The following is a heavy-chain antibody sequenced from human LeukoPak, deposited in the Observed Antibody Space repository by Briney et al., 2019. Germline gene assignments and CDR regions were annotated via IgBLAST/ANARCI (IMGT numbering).Heavy chain of an antibody. Sequence: GGSLRLSCAASGFAFSNYWMHWVRQAPGKRLVWVSRINSDGSSPSHADSVKGRFTISRDNVKNTLYLQMNSLRAEDAAVYYCARDRGWGDYLFEYWGQGTLVTVSS. D-gene: IGHD4-17*01. V-gene: IGHV3-74*01. CDR1: GFAFSNYW. J-gene: IGHJ4*02. CDR2: INSDGSSP. CDR3: ARDRGWGDYLFEY.